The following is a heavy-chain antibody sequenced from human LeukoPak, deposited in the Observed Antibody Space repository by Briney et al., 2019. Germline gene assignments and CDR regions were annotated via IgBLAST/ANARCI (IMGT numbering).Heavy chain of an antibody. D-gene: IGHD5-18*01. CDR2: INPNSGGA. CDR3: AREYSYGFYFDY. CDR1: GYTFTGYY. Sequence: ASVKVSCKASGYTFTGYYIHWVRQAPGQGLEWMGRINPNSGGANYAQKFQGRVTMTRDTSITTVYMELSRLRSDDTAVYYCAREYSYGFYFDYWGQGTLVTVSS. J-gene: IGHJ4*02. V-gene: IGHV1-2*06.